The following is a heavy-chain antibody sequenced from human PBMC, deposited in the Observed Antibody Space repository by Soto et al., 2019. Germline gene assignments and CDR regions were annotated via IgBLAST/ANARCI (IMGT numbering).Heavy chain of an antibody. V-gene: IGHV4-39*01. CDR1: GDSISGSSYH. CDR3: ARHVWEKGTSNWLGRRFFDY. CDR2: IHYSGST. D-gene: IGHD6-13*01. J-gene: IGHJ4*02. Sequence: SETLSLTCTVSGDSISGSSYHWDWIRQPPGKGLEWIGNIHYSGSTYYNPTLESRVTISAYTSKNQLSLKLSSVTAADTALYYCARHVWEKGTSNWLGRRFFDYWGQGTLVTVSS.